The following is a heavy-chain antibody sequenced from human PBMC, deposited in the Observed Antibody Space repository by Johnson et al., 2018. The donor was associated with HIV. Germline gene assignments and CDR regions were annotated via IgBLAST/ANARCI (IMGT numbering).Heavy chain of an antibody. CDR2: IKSESDGGAT. CDR1: GFTFSSYW. D-gene: IGHD1-26*01. CDR3: ARVKGATNALDI. V-gene: IGHV3-15*01. Sequence: VQLVESGGGLVKPGGSLRLSCAASGFTFSSYWMHWVRQGPGKGLVWIARIKSESDGGATDYSVPVRGRFTVSRDDSKNTLYLQMNRLKTEDTSLYYCARVKGATNALDIWGPGTLVTVSS. J-gene: IGHJ3*02.